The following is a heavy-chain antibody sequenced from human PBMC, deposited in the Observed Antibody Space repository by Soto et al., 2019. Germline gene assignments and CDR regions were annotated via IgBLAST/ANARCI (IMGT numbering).Heavy chain of an antibody. CDR2: IYYSGNT. V-gene: IGHV4-39*01. CDR1: GGSISSSSYY. Sequence: SETLSLTCTVSGGSISSSSYYWGWIRQPPGKGLEWIGSIYYSGNTYYNPSLKSRVTISADTSKNQFSLKVSSVTAADTAVYYCASVIVPAAENCFDPWGQGTLVTVSS. J-gene: IGHJ5*02. D-gene: IGHD2-2*01. CDR3: ASVIVPAAENCFDP.